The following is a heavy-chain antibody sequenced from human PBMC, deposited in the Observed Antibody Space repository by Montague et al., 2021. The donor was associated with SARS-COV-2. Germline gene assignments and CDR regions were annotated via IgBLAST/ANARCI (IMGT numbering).Heavy chain of an antibody. CDR1: DGSFSDYS. D-gene: IGHD3-22*01. J-gene: IGHJ4*02. Sequence: SETLSLTCAVYDGSFSDYSWTWIRQPPGKGLEWIGEINHRGSTNYIPSLKSRVTISVDTSKNQFSLKMTSATAADTAVYYCARGRQHINMVVVFFTGGEYDFAVWGRGTRVAASS. CDR2: INHRGST. CDR3: ARGRQHINMVVVFFTGGEYDFAV. V-gene: IGHV4-34*01.